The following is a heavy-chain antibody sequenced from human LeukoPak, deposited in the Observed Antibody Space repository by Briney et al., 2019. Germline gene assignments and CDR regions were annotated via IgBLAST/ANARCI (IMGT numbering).Heavy chain of an antibody. CDR2: IHDSGNS. CDR1: GDSVSNFY. V-gene: IGHV4-59*08. D-gene: IGHD2-8*01. Sequence: SETLSLTCSVSGDSVSNFYWNWIRQPPGKRMEWIGNIHDSGNSKYNPSFQSRVTMSIDTSRRQLFLKLTSVTAADTAVYYCALAPNSNWFDSWGRGTLVTVSS. CDR3: ALAPNSNWFDS. J-gene: IGHJ5*01.